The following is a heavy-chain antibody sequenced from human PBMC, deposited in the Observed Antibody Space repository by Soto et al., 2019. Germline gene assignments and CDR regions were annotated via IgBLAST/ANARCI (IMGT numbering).Heavy chain of an antibody. V-gene: IGHV3-74*01. J-gene: IGHJ4*02. Sequence: DVQLVESGGGLVQPGGSLRLSCAVSGFSFSSYWMHWVRQAPGKGLVWVSRINTDGRITNYADSVKGRFTISRDNAKNTLYLQMDSLRAEDTSFYYCVRGDYDPRAGDYFDYWGQGTLVTVSS. D-gene: IGHD3-3*01. CDR1: GFSFSSYW. CDR3: VRGDYDPRAGDYFDY. CDR2: INTDGRIT.